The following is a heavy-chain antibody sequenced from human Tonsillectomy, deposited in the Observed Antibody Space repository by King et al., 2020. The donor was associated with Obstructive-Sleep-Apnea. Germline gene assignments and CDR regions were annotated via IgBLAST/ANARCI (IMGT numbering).Heavy chain of an antibody. CDR2: ISTYNGNT. CDR3: AREADSSTWYNGMDV. V-gene: IGHV1-18*04. D-gene: IGHD6-13*01. CDR1: SYTFSSFG. J-gene: IGHJ6*02. Sequence: QLVQSGAEVKKPGASVKVSCKASSYTFSSFGISWVRQAPGQGLEWMGWISTYNGNTNYAQKLQGRVTMTTDTSTSTAYMELRSLRSDDTAVYYCAREADSSTWYNGMDVWGQGTTVTVSS.